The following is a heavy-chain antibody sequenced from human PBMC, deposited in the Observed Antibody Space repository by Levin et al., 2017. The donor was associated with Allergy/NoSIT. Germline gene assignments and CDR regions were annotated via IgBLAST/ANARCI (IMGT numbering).Heavy chain of an antibody. Sequence: GGSLRLSCAASGFTFSSYAMHWVRQAPGKGLEWVAVISYDGSNKYYADSVKGRFTISRDNSKNTLYLQMNSLRAEDTAVYYCAREYYYDSSAKPHWFDPWGQGTLVTVSS. CDR1: GFTFSSYA. CDR3: AREYYYDSSAKPHWFDP. V-gene: IGHV3-30-3*01. J-gene: IGHJ5*02. CDR2: ISYDGSNK. D-gene: IGHD3-22*01.